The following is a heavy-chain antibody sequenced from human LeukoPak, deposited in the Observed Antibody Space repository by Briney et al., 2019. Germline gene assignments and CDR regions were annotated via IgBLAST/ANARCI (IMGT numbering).Heavy chain of an antibody. Sequence: SETLSLTCTVSGGSISSYYWSWIRQPPGKGLEWIGYIYYSGSTNYNPSLKSRVTISVDTSKNQFSLMLSSVTAADTAVYYCARVQGYSGSYPFDYWGQGTLVTVSS. CDR3: ARVQGYSGSYPFDY. V-gene: IGHV4-59*01. J-gene: IGHJ4*02. CDR1: GGSISSYY. CDR2: IYYSGST. D-gene: IGHD1-26*01.